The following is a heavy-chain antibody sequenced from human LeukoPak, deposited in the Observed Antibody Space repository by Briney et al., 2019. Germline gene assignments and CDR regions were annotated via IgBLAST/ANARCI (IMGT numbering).Heavy chain of an antibody. V-gene: IGHV4-39*02. CDR1: GASIRSGSHY. CDR2: IYYSGTT. D-gene: IGHD3-22*01. Sequence: SETLSLTCTVSGASIRSGSHYWDWIRQPPGKGLEWIGSIYYSGTTYYNPSLENRVTISIDPAKNHFSLKRSSLSAADTFFYYGAKRDDSGGNLVDLWGQGTLVTVS. J-gene: IGHJ4*02. CDR3: AKRDDSGGNLVDL.